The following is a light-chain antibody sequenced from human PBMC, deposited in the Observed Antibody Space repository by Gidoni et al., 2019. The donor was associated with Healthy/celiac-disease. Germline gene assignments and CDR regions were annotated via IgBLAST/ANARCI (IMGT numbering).Light chain of an antibody. Sequence: EIVLTQSSGTLSLSPGERATLSCRASQSVSSSYLALYQQKPGQAPRLLIYGASSRATGIPDRFSGSGSGTDFTLTISRLEPEDFAVYYCQQPRTFGQGTKLEIK. CDR1: QSVSSSY. CDR2: GAS. J-gene: IGKJ2*01. V-gene: IGKV3-20*01. CDR3: QQPRT.